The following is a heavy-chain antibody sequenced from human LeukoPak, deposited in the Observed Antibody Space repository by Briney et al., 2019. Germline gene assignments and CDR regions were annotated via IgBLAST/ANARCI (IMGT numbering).Heavy chain of an antibody. V-gene: IGHV1-2*02. CDR3: ARGPYYYDSSGQNEYFQH. CDR1: GYTFTGYY. D-gene: IGHD3-22*01. CDR2: INPNSGGT. Sequence: ASVKVSCKASGYTFTGYYMHWVRQAPGQGLEWMGWINPNSGGTNYAQKFQGRVTMTRDTSISTAYMELSRLRSDDTAVYYCARGPYYYDSSGQNEYFQHWGQGTLGTVSS. J-gene: IGHJ1*01.